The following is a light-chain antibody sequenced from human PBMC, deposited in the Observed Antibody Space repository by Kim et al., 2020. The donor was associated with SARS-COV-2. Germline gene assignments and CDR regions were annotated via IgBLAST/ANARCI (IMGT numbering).Light chain of an antibody. J-gene: IGKJ1*01. V-gene: IGKV1-17*01. Sequence: ASVGDRVTITCRASQGIGKDLGWYQQKPGEAPKRLIYDAASLQRGVPTRFSGSGSGTEFTLTISSLQPEDLATYYCLQHISYPWTFGQGTKVDIK. CDR3: LQHISYPWT. CDR2: DAA. CDR1: QGIGKD.